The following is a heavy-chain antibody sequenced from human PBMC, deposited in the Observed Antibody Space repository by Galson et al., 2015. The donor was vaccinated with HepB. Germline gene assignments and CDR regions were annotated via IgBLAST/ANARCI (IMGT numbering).Heavy chain of an antibody. CDR2: ISYDGSNE. V-gene: IGHV3-30*18. Sequence: SLRLSCAASGFTFSRYAMHWVRQAPGKGLEWVAIISYDGSNENYADSVRGRFTISRDNSRDALYVQMDGLKTEDTAVYYCAKRDVAYRSSSGGFDYWGQGTLVTVSS. CDR3: AKRDVAYRSSSGGFDY. J-gene: IGHJ4*02. CDR1: GFTFSRYA. D-gene: IGHD6-6*01.